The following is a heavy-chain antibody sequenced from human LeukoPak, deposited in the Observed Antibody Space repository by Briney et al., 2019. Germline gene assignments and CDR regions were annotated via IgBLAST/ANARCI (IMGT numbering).Heavy chain of an antibody. CDR3: ARVGDLFGAHRVRGLPPDYYYMDV. CDR1: GGSITDYF. CDR2: INHSGSS. D-gene: IGHD3-10*01. Sequence: SETLSLTCALSGGSITDYFYNWVRQPPGKGLEWIGEINHSGSSTYNPALKRRGIRSVYTSTNQFSLKLRSVTAADTAVYYCARVGDLFGAHRVRGLPPDYYYMDVWGKGTTVTVYS. V-gene: IGHV4-34*01. J-gene: IGHJ6*03.